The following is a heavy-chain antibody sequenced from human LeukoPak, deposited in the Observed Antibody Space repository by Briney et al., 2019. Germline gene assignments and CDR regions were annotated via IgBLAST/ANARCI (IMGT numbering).Heavy chain of an antibody. CDR2: FDPEDGET. CDR3: ATEGGAVAGLFDY. Sequence: ASVKVSCXVSGYTLTELSMHWVRQARGKGLEWMAGFDPEDGETIYAQKFQGRVTMTEDTSTDTAYMELSSLRSEDTAVYYCATEGGAVAGLFDYWGQGTLVTVSS. CDR1: GYTLTELS. D-gene: IGHD6-19*01. V-gene: IGHV1-24*01. J-gene: IGHJ4*02.